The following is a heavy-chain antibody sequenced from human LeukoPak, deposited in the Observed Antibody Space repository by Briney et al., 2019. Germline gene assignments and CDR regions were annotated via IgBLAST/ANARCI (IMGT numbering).Heavy chain of an antibody. D-gene: IGHD3-10*01. CDR1: GYTFTSYY. V-gene: IGHV1-2*02. CDR2: IEPKTGTN. Sequence: GASVKVSCKASGYTFTSYYMHWVRQAPGQGLEWMGSIEPKTGTNKTPQKFKGRVTLTRDASLTTAYMELTRLTFDDTALYYCARDARGYYYGSGNFVWYLDLWGRGTPVTVSS. J-gene: IGHJ2*01. CDR3: ARDARGYYYGSGNFVWYLDL.